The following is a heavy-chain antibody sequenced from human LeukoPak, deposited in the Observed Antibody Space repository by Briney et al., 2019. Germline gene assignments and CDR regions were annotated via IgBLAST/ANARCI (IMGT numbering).Heavy chain of an antibody. CDR1: LFSLSSDV. D-gene: IGHD3-22*01. V-gene: IGHV3-23*01. J-gene: IGHJ4*02. CDR2: LSGSGTST. Sequence: PGGSLRLSCAASLFSLSSDVMCCGREAAGKGLEWVSGLSGSGTSTYYADSVKGRYTISRDNSKNTLYLQMNSLRAEDTAIYYCAKGNVIVVVDYIGGQGTLVSVSS. CDR3: AKGNVIVVVDYI.